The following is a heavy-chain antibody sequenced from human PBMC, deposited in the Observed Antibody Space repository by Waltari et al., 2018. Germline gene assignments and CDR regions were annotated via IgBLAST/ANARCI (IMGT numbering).Heavy chain of an antibody. V-gene: IGHV3-23*04. CDR3: AKAMAVTPYYFDY. CDR2: ISANGDST. Sequence: EVQLVESGGGLVQPGGSLRLSCSGSGFTFTGFTFSCYAMSWFRQAPGKGLEWVSGISANGDSTYYADSVKGRFTISRDNSKNTLYLQVNSLRAEDTAVYYCAKAMAVTPYYFDYWGQGTLVTVSS. D-gene: IGHD2-21*02. CDR1: GFTFTGFTFSCYA. J-gene: IGHJ4*02.